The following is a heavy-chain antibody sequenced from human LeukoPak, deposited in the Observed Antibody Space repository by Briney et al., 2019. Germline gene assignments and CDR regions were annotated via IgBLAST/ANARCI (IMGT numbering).Heavy chain of an antibody. Sequence: GGSLRLSCTASGLIFTNYAMTWVRQAPGKGLEWVSSISTSSSYIYYADSVKGRFTISRDNAKNSLYLQMNSLRAEDTAVYYCARGSVVVAATDNWFDPWGQGTLVTVSS. CDR2: ISTSSSYI. J-gene: IGHJ5*02. CDR1: GLIFTNYA. CDR3: ARGSVVVAATDNWFDP. D-gene: IGHD2-15*01. V-gene: IGHV3-21*01.